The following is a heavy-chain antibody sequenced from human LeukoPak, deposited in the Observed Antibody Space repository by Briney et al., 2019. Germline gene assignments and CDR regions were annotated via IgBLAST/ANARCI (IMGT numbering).Heavy chain of an antibody. J-gene: IGHJ4*02. D-gene: IGHD2-21*01. CDR1: GFTFSSYG. CDR3: AKDIGVRTMDYYFDY. CDR2: ISGSGGST. Sequence: GGTLRLSCAASGFTFSSYGMSWVRQAPGKGLEWVSAISGSGGSTYYADSGKGRFTISRDNSKNTLYLQMNSLRAEDTAVYYCAKDIGVRTMDYYFDYWGQGTLVTVSS. V-gene: IGHV3-23*01.